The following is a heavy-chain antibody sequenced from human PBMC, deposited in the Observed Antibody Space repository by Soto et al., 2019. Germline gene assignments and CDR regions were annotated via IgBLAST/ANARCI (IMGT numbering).Heavy chain of an antibody. Sequence: QVQLVQSGAEVKKPGASVKVSCKASGYTFTSYGISWVRQAPGQGLEWMGWISAYNGNTNYAQKLQGRVTMTTDTSTSTAYMELRRLRSDDTAVYYCARVPIVATTALQTDYWGQGTLVTVSS. CDR3: ARVPIVATTALQTDY. J-gene: IGHJ4*02. D-gene: IGHD5-12*01. CDR1: GYTFTSYG. CDR2: ISAYNGNT. V-gene: IGHV1-18*01.